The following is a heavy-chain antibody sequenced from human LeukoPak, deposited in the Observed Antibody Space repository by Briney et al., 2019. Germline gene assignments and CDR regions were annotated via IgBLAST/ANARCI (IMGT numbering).Heavy chain of an antibody. CDR3: ARVVALRRPTLHSWFDP. D-gene: IGHD6-6*01. V-gene: IGHV4-31*03. CDR2: IYYSGST. Sequence: PSQTLSLTCTVSGGSISSGGYYWSWIRQHPGKGLEWIGYIYYSGSTYYNPSLTSRVTISVDTSKNQFSLKLSSVTAADTAVYYCARVVALRRPTLHSWFDPWGQGTRVTVSS. J-gene: IGHJ5*02. CDR1: GGSISSGGYY.